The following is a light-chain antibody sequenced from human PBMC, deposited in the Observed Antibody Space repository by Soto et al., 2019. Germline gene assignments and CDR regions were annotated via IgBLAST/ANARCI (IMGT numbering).Light chain of an antibody. CDR2: DAS. V-gene: IGKV1-5*01. J-gene: IGKJ3*01. CDR3: QQYNTYPFT. Sequence: DIQMTPSPSTLSASVGDRVTITCRASHSISNWLAWYQQKPGKAPKLLIYDASNLERGVTSRFSGSGTGKEFTLTISSLQPDDFATYYCQQYNTYPFTFAPGTKVDI. CDR1: HSISNW.